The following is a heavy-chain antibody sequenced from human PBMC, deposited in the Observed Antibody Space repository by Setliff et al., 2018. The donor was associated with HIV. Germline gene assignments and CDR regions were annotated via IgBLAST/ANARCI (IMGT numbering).Heavy chain of an antibody. Sequence: GGSLRLSCAASGFTFSSYEMNWVRQAPGKGLEWVSYISSSGGTIYYADSVKGRFTISRDNAKKSLYLQMNSLRADDTAVYYCGRVTYSSGQRGIDLWGQGTLVTVSS. CDR3: GRVTYSSGQRGIDL. V-gene: IGHV3-48*03. CDR2: ISSSGGTI. CDR1: GFTFSSYE. J-gene: IGHJ5*02. D-gene: IGHD3-22*01.